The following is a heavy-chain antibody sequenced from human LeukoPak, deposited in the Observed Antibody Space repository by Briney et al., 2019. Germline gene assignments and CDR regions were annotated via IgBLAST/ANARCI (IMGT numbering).Heavy chain of an antibody. CDR2: IIPIFGTA. V-gene: IGHV1-69*05. Sequence: ASVKVSCKASGGTFSSYAISWVRQAPGQGLEWMGGIIPIFGTANYAQKFQGRVTITTDESTSTAYMELSSLRSEDTAVYYCARGTYDFWSGYPSCFDYWGQGTLVTVSS. D-gene: IGHD3-3*01. J-gene: IGHJ4*02. CDR1: GGTFSSYA. CDR3: ARGTYDFWSGYPSCFDY.